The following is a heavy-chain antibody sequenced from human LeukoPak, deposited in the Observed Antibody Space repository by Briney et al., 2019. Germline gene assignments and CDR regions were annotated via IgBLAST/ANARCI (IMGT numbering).Heavy chain of an antibody. CDR2: INQDGSAK. V-gene: IGHV3-7*01. Sequence: GGSLRLSCEGSGFIFRDFYMTWVRQAPGTGLEWVATINQDGSAKYYVDSVKGRFTMSRDNAKNSVYLQMDSLRAEETAVCYCARSVGAGNNYFYYGMDVWGQGTTVTVSS. CDR3: ARSVGAGNNYFYYGMDV. CDR1: GFIFRDFY. D-gene: IGHD1-26*01. J-gene: IGHJ6*02.